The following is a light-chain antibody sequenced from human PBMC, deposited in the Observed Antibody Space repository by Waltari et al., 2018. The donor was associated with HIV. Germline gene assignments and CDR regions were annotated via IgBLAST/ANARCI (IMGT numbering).Light chain of an antibody. CDR2: GAS. V-gene: IGKV3-15*01. J-gene: IGKJ2*01. CDR3: QEYNSWPPRYT. CDR1: QTIGSN. Sequence: ETVMTQSPAPLSVSPGERSIASCRASQTIGSNIAWYPQKPGQGPKLLIYGASTRATGIPGRFNGTGSGTEFTLTISGLQSEDFAIYYCQEYNSWPPRYTFGQGTKVEMK.